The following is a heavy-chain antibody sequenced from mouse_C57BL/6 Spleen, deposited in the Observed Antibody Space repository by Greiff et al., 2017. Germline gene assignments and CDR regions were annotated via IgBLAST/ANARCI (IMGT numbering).Heavy chain of an antibody. Sequence: VQLQQSGPELVKPGASVKIPCKASGYTFTDYNMDWVKQSHGKSLEWIGDINPNNGGTIYNQKFKGKATLTVDKSSSTAYMELRSLTSEDTAVYYCARKGITTVVATETYYFDYWGQGTTLTVSS. J-gene: IGHJ2*01. CDR1: GYTFTDYN. CDR2: INPNNGGT. D-gene: IGHD1-1*01. V-gene: IGHV1-18*01. CDR3: ARKGITTVVATETYYFDY.